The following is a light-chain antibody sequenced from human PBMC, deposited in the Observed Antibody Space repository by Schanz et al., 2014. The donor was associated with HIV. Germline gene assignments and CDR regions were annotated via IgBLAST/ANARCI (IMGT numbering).Light chain of an antibody. V-gene: IGLV1-40*01. CDR3: ATWDDSLGGRLV. Sequence: QSVLTQPPSVSGAPGQRVTISCTGSSSNIGAGYDVHWYQQLPRTAPKLLIYGNTNRPSGVPDRFSGSKSGTSASLAISGLQSEDEADYFCATWDDSLGGRLVFGGGTKLTVL. CDR2: GNT. CDR1: SSNIGAGYD. J-gene: IGLJ3*02.